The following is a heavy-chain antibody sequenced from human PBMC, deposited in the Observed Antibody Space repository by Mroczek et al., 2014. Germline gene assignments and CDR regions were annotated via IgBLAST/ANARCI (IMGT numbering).Heavy chain of an antibody. Sequence: VQLVQSGGGLVQPGGSLRLSCAASGFTFSSYWMSWVRQAPGKGLEWVANIKQDGSEKYYVDSVKGRFTISRDNAKNSLYLQMNSLRAEDTAVYYCARSSRSGRSPSTDYWGQGTLVTVSS. V-gene: IGHV3-7*01. CDR1: GFTFSSYW. D-gene: IGHD3-3*01. CDR2: IKQDGSEK. CDR3: ARSSRSGRSPSTDY. J-gene: IGHJ4*02.